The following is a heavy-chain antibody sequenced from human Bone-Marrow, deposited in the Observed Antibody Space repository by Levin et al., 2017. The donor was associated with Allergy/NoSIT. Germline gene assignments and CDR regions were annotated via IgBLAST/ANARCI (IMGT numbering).Heavy chain of an antibody. D-gene: IGHD3-3*01. CDR2: MNPNSGNT. CDR1: GYTFTSYD. CDR3: ARLYYDFWSGYYLCGMDV. J-gene: IGHJ6*02. V-gene: IGHV1-8*01. Sequence: GASVKVSCKASGYTFTSYDINWVRQATGQGLEWMGWMNPNSGNTGYAQKFQGRVTMTRNTSISTAYMELSSLRSEDTAVYYCARLYYDFWSGYYLCGMDVWGQGTTVTVSS.